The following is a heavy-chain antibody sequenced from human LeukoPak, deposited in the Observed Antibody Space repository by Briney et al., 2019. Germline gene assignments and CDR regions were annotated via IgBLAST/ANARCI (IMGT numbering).Heavy chain of an antibody. J-gene: IGHJ3*02. Sequence: PGGSLRLSXAASGFTFSSYAMSWVRQAPGKGLEWVSAISGSGGSTYYADSVKGRFTISRDNSKNTLYLQMNSLRAEDTAVYYCAKDVPYYDFWSGSLAFDIWGQGTMVTVSS. CDR1: GFTFSSYA. CDR3: AKDVPYYDFWSGSLAFDI. CDR2: ISGSGGST. D-gene: IGHD3-3*01. V-gene: IGHV3-23*01.